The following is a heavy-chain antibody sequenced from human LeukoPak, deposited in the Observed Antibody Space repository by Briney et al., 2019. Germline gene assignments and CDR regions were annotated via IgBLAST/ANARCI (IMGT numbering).Heavy chain of an antibody. D-gene: IGHD2/OR15-2a*01. J-gene: IGHJ4*02. V-gene: IGHV3-66*02. CDR1: GFTVSSNY. CDR3: ARAREYLAIDY. Sequence: PGGSLRLSCAAPGFTVSSNYMNWVRQAPGKGLEWVSVLYSAGNTFYADSVKGRFTISRDNSKNTLYLQMNSLRPEDTAVYYCARAREYLAIDYWGQGTLVTVSS. CDR2: LYSAGNT.